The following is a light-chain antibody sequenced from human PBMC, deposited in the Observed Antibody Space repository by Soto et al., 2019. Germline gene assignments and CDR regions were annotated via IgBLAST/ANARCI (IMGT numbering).Light chain of an antibody. Sequence: EIVMTKSPATLSASPGERATLSCRASQSVRSNLAWYQQKPRQAPRLLIYVASTRATGIPARFSGSGSGTEFTLSIGSLQSEDFAVYYCQQYNNWPPTFGQGT. CDR1: QSVRSN. J-gene: IGKJ1*01. V-gene: IGKV3-15*01. CDR3: QQYNNWPPT. CDR2: VAS.